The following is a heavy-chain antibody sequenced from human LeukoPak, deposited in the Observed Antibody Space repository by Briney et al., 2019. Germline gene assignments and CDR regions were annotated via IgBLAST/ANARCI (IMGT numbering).Heavy chain of an antibody. CDR1: GNSFTSYW. V-gene: IGHV5-51*01. Sequence: GESLKISCKGSGNSFTSYWIGWVRPMPGKGLEWMGIIYPGDTDTRYSPSFQDQVTISAGKSISTAYLQWSSLKASDTAMYCCARGGYDYNFPFDYWGQRTLVTVSS. J-gene: IGHJ4*02. D-gene: IGHD5-12*01. CDR2: IYPGDTDT. CDR3: ARGGYDYNFPFDY.